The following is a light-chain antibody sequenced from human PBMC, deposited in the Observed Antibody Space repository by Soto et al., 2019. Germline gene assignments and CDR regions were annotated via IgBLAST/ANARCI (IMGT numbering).Light chain of an antibody. Sequence: QSVLTQPPSASGTPGQRVTISCSGSSSSIGSNYVYWYQQLPGTAPKLLIYRNNQRPSGVPDRFSGSKSGTSASLAISGLRSKDEADYYCAAWDDSLSVYVVFGGGTKLTVL. J-gene: IGLJ2*01. CDR2: RNN. CDR3: AAWDDSLSVYVV. V-gene: IGLV1-47*01. CDR1: SSSIGSNY.